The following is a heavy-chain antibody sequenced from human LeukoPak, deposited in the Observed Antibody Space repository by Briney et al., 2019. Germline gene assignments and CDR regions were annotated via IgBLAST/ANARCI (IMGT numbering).Heavy chain of an antibody. D-gene: IGHD5-18*01. CDR2: INPNSGGT. Sequence: EASVKVSCKASGYTFTGYYMHWVRQAPGQGLEWMGWINPNSGGTNYAQKLQGRVTMTTDTSTSTAYMELRSLRSDDTAVYYCARVWDTAMGYYFDYWGQGTLVTVSS. CDR1: GYTFTGYY. J-gene: IGHJ4*02. CDR3: ARVWDTAMGYYFDY. V-gene: IGHV1-2*02.